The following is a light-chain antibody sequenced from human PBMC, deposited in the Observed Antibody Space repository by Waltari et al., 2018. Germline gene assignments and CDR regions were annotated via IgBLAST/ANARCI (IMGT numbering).Light chain of an antibody. Sequence: EVVMTQSPATLSVSPGERVTLSCRASQSVGYNLAWFQQQPGQAPRLLIYGASTRATDIPDRFSGSGSGTAFTLTINSLQSEDFANYYCQQYNNWQITFGQGTRLDLK. J-gene: IGKJ5*01. CDR2: GAS. CDR3: QQYNNWQIT. CDR1: QSVGYN. V-gene: IGKV3-15*01.